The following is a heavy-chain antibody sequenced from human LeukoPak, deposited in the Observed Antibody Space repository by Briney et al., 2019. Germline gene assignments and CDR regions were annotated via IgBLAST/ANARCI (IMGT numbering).Heavy chain of an antibody. CDR3: ARLVRTYYYDSSGYYWDY. J-gene: IGHJ4*02. D-gene: IGHD3-22*01. CDR2: IYYSGST. Sequence: SETLSLTCTVSGGSISSYYWSWIRQPPGMGLEWIGYIYYSGSTNYNPSLKSRVTISVDTSKNQFSLKLSSVTAADTAVYYCARLVRTYYYDSSGYYWDYWGQGTLVTVSS. CDR1: GGSISSYY. V-gene: IGHV4-59*08.